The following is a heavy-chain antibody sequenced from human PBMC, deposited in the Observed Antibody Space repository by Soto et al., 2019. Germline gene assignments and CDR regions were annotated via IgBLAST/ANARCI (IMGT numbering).Heavy chain of an antibody. CDR3: VSVVALPSYPDN. Sequence: QVQLVQSGAEVRQPASSVKVSCKTSGGTFSSYAISWVRQAPGQGLEWMGGIVPIVDTSAYAQKFQGRVTITADESTSTVYMELSRRITDATPVYYCVSVVALPSYPDNWGQGTLVTVSS. CDR2: IVPIVDTS. CDR1: GGTFSSYA. V-gene: IGHV1-69*12. D-gene: IGHD1-26*01. J-gene: IGHJ4*02.